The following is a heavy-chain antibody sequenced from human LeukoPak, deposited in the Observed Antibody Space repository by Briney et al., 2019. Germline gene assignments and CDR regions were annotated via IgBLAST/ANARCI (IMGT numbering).Heavy chain of an antibody. CDR3: GKTTAIDYYGSGSYSPFDY. D-gene: IGHD3-10*01. J-gene: IGHJ4*02. V-gene: IGHV3-64*01. CDR1: GFTFSSYA. CDR2: ISSNGGST. Sequence: PGGSLRLSCAASGFTFSSYAMHWVRQAPGKGLEYVSAISSNGGSTYYANSVKGRFTISRDNSKNTLYLQMNSLRAEDTAVYYCGKTTAIDYYGSGSYSPFDYWGQGTLVTVSS.